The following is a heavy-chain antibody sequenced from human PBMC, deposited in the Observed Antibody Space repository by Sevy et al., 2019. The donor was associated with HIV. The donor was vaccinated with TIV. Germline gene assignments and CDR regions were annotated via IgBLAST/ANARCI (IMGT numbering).Heavy chain of an antibody. D-gene: IGHD2-2*01. J-gene: IGHJ6*03. CDR3: ARDLPGYCSSTSCRRPYYYYYMDV. CDR2: IYTSGST. V-gene: IGHV4-61*02. CDR1: GGSISSGSYY. Sequence: SETLSLTCTVSGGSISSGSYYWSWIRQPAGKGLEWIGRIYTSGSTNYNPSLKSRVTISVDTSKNQFSLKLSSVTAADTAVYYCARDLPGYCSSTSCRRPYYYYYMDVWGKGTTVTVSS.